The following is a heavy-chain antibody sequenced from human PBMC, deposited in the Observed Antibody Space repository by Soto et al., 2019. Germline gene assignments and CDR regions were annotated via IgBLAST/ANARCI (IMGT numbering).Heavy chain of an antibody. J-gene: IGHJ6*02. CDR3: ARNLYSSYGMDV. D-gene: IGHD6-19*01. CDR2: ISSNGGST. Sequence: LRLSCAASGFTFSSYAMHWVRQAPGKGLEYVSAISSNGGSTYYANSVKGRFTISRDNSKNTLYLQMGSLRAEDMAVYYCARNLYSSYGMDVWGQGTTVTVSS. CDR1: GFTFSSYA. V-gene: IGHV3-64*01.